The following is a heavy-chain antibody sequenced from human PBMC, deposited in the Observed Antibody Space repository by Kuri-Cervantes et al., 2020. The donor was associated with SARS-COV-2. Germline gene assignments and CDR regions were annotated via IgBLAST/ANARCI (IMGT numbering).Heavy chain of an antibody. V-gene: IGHV3-30*18. CDR1: GFTFNNYD. CDR3: AKALGNYYYYGMDV. D-gene: IGHD7-27*01. J-gene: IGHJ6*02. Sequence: GGSLRLSCAASGFTFNNYDMYWVRQAPGKGLEWVAVISYDGSKKYYADSVKGRFTISRDNSKNTLYLQMNSLRAEDTAVYYCAKALGNYYYYGMDVWGQGTTVTVSS. CDR2: ISYDGSKK.